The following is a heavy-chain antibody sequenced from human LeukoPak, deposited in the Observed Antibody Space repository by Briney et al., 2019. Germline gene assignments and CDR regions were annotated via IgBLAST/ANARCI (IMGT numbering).Heavy chain of an antibody. CDR3: ARGHARDGYKLYYYYGMDV. CDR1: GGSVSSGSYY. J-gene: IGHJ6*02. D-gene: IGHD5-24*01. V-gene: IGHV4-61*03. CDR2: IYYSGST. Sequence: PSETLSLTCTVSGGSVSSGSYYWSWIRQPPGKGLEWIGYIYYSGSTNYNPSLKSRVTISVDTSKNHFSLKLSSVTAADTAVYYCARGHARDGYKLYYYYGMDVWGQGTTVTVSS.